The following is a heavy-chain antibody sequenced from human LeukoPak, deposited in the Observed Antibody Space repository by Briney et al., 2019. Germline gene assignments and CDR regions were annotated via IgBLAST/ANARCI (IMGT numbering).Heavy chain of an antibody. CDR1: GGSISSYY. J-gene: IGHJ4*02. Sequence: SETLSLTCTVSGGSISSYYWSWIRQPPGRGLEWIGYIYTSGRNNYNPSLKSRVTISVDTSKTQFSLKMSSVTAADTAVYYCARHSIQYSSSSPYDYWGQGTLVTVSS. D-gene: IGHD6-6*01. V-gene: IGHV4-4*09. CDR3: ARHSIQYSSSSPYDY. CDR2: IYTSGRN.